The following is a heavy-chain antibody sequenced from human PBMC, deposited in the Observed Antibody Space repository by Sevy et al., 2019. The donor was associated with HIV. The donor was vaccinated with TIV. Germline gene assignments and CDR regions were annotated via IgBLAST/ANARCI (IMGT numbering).Heavy chain of an antibody. J-gene: IGHJ6*02. CDR2: ISYSGST. D-gene: IGHD1-1*01. CDR3: ARGGGRTDWGMDV. CDR1: GCSISSYY. V-gene: IGHV4-59*01. Sequence: SETLSLTCTVSGCSISSYYWSWIRQPPGKGLEWIGYISYSGSTNDNPSLRSRVTISIDTSKNQFSLRLSYVSAADTAVYYCARGGGRTDWGMDVWGPGTTVTVSS.